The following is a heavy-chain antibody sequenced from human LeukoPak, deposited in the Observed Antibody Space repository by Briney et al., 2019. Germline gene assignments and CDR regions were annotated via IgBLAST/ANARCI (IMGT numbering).Heavy chain of an antibody. Sequence: PGGSLRLSCAASGFTFSRYGMHWVRQAPGKGLEWVAVISYDGSNKYYADSVKGRFTISRDNSKNTLYLQMNSLRAEDTAVYYCARGYRIAAAGTGTSFDYWGQGTLVTVSS. CDR2: ISYDGSNK. V-gene: IGHV3-30*03. D-gene: IGHD6-13*01. J-gene: IGHJ4*02. CDR3: ARGYRIAAAGTGTSFDY. CDR1: GFTFSRYG.